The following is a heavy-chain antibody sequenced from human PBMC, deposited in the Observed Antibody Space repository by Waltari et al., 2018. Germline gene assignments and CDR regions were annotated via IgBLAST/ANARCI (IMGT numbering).Heavy chain of an antibody. CDR2: VSSDGMNK. CDR1: GLTFRNYA. J-gene: IGHJ4*02. CDR3: ARDVYGDFFDY. V-gene: IGHV3-30*04. Sequence: QVQLVESGGGVVQPGRSLRLSCAVSGLTFRNYAMHWVRQAPGKGLEWVAGVSSDGMNKYYADSVKDRFTISRDNSKNTLYLQMSSLRVEDTALYYCARDVYGDFFDYWGQGTLVAVSS. D-gene: IGHD4-17*01.